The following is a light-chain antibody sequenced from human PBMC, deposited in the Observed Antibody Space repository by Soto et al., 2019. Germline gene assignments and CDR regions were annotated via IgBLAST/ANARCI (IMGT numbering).Light chain of an antibody. CDR1: QDILKY. CDR2: ETS. J-gene: IGKJ2*01. V-gene: IGKV1-39*01. Sequence: IQMTQSPASLSASIGDQVTITCRASQDILKYVNWYQQKSGQAPKILIFETSSLDRRVPTRFKGSGYGTSFSLTIDSLQPDDFATYFCQQSYNAPYTFGQGT. CDR3: QQSYNAPYT.